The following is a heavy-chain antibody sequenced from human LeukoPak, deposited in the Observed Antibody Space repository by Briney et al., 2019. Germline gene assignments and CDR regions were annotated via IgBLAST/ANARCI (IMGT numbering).Heavy chain of an antibody. D-gene: IGHD3-22*01. CDR2: IYYSGST. V-gene: IGHV4-61*08. Sequence: SQTLSLTCTVSGGSISSGGYYWSWIRQPPGKGLEWIGYIYYSGSTNYNPSLKSRVTISVDTSKNQFSLKLSSVTAADTAVYYCARGIVYYDSSGYDYYFDYWGQGTLVTVSS. J-gene: IGHJ4*02. CDR1: GGSISSGGYY. CDR3: ARGIVYYDSSGYDYYFDY.